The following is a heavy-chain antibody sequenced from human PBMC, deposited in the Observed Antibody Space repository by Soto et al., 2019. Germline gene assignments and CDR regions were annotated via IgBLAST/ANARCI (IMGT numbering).Heavy chain of an antibody. CDR1: GGSFSCYY. J-gene: IGHJ4*02. Sequence: SETLSLTCAVYGGSFSCYYWNWIRQPPGQGLEWIGEINHSGNTNYNPSLKSRVTISIDASKNQFSLNLRSVTATDTAVYYCAXDAKSYYYDITKYYFDSWGQGTLVTVS. V-gene: IGHV4-34*01. D-gene: IGHD3-9*01. CDR2: INHSGNT. CDR3: AXDAKSYYYDITKYYFDS.